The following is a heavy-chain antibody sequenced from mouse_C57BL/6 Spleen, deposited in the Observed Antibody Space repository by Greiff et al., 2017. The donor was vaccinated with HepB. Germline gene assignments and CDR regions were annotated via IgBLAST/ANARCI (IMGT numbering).Heavy chain of an antibody. V-gene: IGHV1-64*01. CDR2: IHPNSGST. J-gene: IGHJ2*01. CDR3: AQGGGDYDPYYFDY. Sequence: QVQLQQPGAELVKPGASVKLSCKASGYTFTSYWMHWVKQRPGQGLEWIGMIHPNSGSTNYNEKFKSKATLTVDKSSSTAYMQLSSLTSEDSAVYYCAQGGGDYDPYYFDYWGQGTTLTVSS. D-gene: IGHD2-4*01. CDR1: GYTFTSYW.